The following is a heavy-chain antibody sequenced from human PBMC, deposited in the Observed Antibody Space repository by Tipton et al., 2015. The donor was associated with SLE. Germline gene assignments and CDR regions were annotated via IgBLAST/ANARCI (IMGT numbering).Heavy chain of an antibody. Sequence: SLRLSCAASGFTFSSYSMNWVRQAPGKGLEWVSFISSSSSYTYYADSVKGRFNISRDNAKNSLYLQMNSLRAEDTAAYYCARVVEGPVRDWFSPWGQGTLVTLPS. CDR2: ISSSSSYT. CDR1: GFTFSSYS. V-gene: IGHV3-21*03. J-gene: IGHJ5*02. CDR3: ARVVEGPVRDWFSP.